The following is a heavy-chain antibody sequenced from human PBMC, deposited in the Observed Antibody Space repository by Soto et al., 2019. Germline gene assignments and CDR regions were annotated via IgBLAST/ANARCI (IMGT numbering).Heavy chain of an antibody. CDR2: IYSSGST. CDR3: ARVQYSSGSYRWFDP. D-gene: IGHD6-19*01. Sequence: PSETLYLTCTVSGGSISGYYLSWIRQPAGKGLEYIGRIYSSGSTNFSPSLKSRVAMSVVTSQNQISLKLTSVTAADTAVYYCARVQYSSGSYRWFDPWGQGTLVTVSS. J-gene: IGHJ5*02. CDR1: GGSISGYY. V-gene: IGHV4-4*07.